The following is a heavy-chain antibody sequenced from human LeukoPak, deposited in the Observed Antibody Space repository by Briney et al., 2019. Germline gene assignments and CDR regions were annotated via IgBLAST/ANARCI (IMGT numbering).Heavy chain of an antibody. CDR3: ARVGAVAAADC. J-gene: IGHJ4*02. CDR1: GFIVSSKY. D-gene: IGHD6-19*01. CDR2: IFSGDST. V-gene: IGHV3-66*01. Sequence: GGSLRLSCAASGFIVSSKYMSWVRQAPGKGLEWVSIIFSGDSTYYADSVKGRFTISRDNSKNTVYLQMNSLRAEGTAVYYCARVGAVAAADCWGQGTLVTVS.